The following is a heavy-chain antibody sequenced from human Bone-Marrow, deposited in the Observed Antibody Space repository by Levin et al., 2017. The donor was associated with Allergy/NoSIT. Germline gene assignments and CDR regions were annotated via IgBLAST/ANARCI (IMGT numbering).Heavy chain of an antibody. V-gene: IGHV3-48*04. CDR3: ARDLVTRKAGRVFAFDV. D-gene: IGHD3-9*01. CDR1: GFNFKTYN. J-gene: IGHJ3*01. CDR2: IDNTGGTR. Sequence: PSETLSLTCAASGFNFKTYNMNWVRQAPGQGLKWISYIDNTGGTRYYADSVRGRFTVSRDNAKNSLYLEVNNLRADDTAVYYCARDLVTRKAGRVFAFDVWGQGTMVTVSS.